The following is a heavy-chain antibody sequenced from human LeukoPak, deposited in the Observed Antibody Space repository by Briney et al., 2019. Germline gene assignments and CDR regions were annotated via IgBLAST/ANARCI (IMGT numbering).Heavy chain of an antibody. CDR2: IYYTGST. V-gene: IGHV4-59*01. D-gene: IGHD2-15*01. J-gene: IGHJ5*01. Sequence: SETLSLTCTVSGGSITSYYWSWIRQPPGKGLEWIGYIYYTGSTNYNPSLKSRVTILVDTSKNQFSLKLSSVSAADTAVYYCARVVVAAGSNWFDSWGQGTLVTVSS. CDR1: GGSITSYY. CDR3: ARVVVAAGSNWFDS.